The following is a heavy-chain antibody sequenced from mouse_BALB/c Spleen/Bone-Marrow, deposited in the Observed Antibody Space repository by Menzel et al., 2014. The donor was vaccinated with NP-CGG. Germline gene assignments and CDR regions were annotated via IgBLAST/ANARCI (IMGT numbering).Heavy chain of an antibody. J-gene: IGHJ2*01. CDR2: IYPGDGDT. D-gene: IGHD2-4*01. Sequence: VQLQQSGAELVGPGFSVKISCKASGYAFSSFWVNWMKQRPGQGPEWIGQIYPGDGDTNYNGKFKGKATQTADMSSSTAYIQLSSLTSEDSAVYFCARDDFGPDYWGQGTTLTVSS. V-gene: IGHV1-80*01. CDR1: GYAFSSFW. CDR3: ARDDFGPDY.